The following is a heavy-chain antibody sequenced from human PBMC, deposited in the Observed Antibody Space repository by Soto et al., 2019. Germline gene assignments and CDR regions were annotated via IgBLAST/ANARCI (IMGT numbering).Heavy chain of an antibody. D-gene: IGHD1-26*01. CDR1: GFTFSSYS. CDR3: AREEGLLNWFDP. V-gene: IGHV3-48*01. J-gene: IGHJ5*02. Sequence: EVQLVESGGGLVQPGGSLRLSCAASGFTFSSYSMNWVRQAPGKGLEWGSYISSSSSTIDYADSVKGRFTISRDNAKNSLYLQMTSLRAEDTAVYYCAREEGLLNWFDPWGQGTLVTVSS. CDR2: ISSSSSTI.